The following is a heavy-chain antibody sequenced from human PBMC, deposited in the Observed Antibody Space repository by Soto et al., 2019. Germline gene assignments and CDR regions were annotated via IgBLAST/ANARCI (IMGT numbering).Heavy chain of an antibody. CDR1: GITFSSYA. Sequence: EVQLLESGGGLVQPGGSLRLSCAASGITFSSYAMNWVRQAPGKGLEWVSAISGSGGSTYYADAVKGRFTISIDNSKNTLYLQMNSLRAEDTAVYYCAKGSTVTRAGYFDYWGQGTLVTVSS. CDR2: ISGSGGST. D-gene: IGHD4-17*01. V-gene: IGHV3-23*01. CDR3: AKGSTVTRAGYFDY. J-gene: IGHJ4*02.